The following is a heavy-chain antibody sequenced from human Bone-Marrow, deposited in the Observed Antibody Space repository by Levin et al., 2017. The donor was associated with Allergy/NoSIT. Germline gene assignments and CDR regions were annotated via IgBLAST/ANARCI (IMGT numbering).Heavy chain of an antibody. D-gene: IGHD2-21*02. CDR1: GFTFSSYW. J-gene: IGHJ1*01. Sequence: GGSLRLSCAASGFTFSSYWMHWVRQVPGKGLVWVSRINTDGSSTNYADSVKGRFTVSRDNARNTLYLQLNGLRAADTAIYYCARGCDGACYGTDWGQGALVTVAS. V-gene: IGHV3-74*01. CDR3: ARGCDGACYGTD. CDR2: INTDGSST.